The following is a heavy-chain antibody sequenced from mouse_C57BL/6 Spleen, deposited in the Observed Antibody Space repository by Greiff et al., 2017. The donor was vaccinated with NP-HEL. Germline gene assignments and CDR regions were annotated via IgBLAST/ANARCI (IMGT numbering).Heavy chain of an antibody. Sequence: VQLQQSVAELVRPGASVKLSCTASGFNITNTYMHWVKQRPEQGLEWIGRIDPANGNTNYDPKFQGKATITADTSSNTAYLQLRSLTSEDTAIYYCAKGYDYDWDYGGWGTGTTVTVSS. V-gene: IGHV14-3*01. CDR2: IDPANGNT. CDR3: AKGYDYDWDYGG. D-gene: IGHD2-4*01. J-gene: IGHJ1*03. CDR1: GFNITNTY.